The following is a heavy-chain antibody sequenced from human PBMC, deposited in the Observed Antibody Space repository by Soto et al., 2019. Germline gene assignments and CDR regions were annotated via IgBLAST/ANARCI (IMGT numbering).Heavy chain of an antibody. V-gene: IGHV3-7*03. D-gene: IGHD6-13*01. Sequence: EVQLVESGGGLVQPGGSLRLSCAASGFTFSSYWMSWVRQAPGKGLEWVANIKQDGSEKYYVDSVKGRFTISRDNAKNSLYLQMNSLRAEDTAVFYCARVGEGAAGIYYFDYWGQGTLVTVSS. CDR2: IKQDGSEK. CDR1: GFTFSSYW. CDR3: ARVGEGAAGIYYFDY. J-gene: IGHJ4*02.